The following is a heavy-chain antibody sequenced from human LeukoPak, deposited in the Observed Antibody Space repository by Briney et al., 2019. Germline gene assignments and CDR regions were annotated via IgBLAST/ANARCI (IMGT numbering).Heavy chain of an antibody. D-gene: IGHD2-2*01. CDR1: GYTFTGYY. CDR3: AREVVVGLFQAFDI. Sequence: ASVTVSCKASGYTFTGYYMHWVRQAPGQGLEWMGWINPNSGGTNYAQKFQGRVTMTRDTSISTAYMELSRLRSDDTAVYYCAREVVVGLFQAFDIWGQGTMVTVSS. J-gene: IGHJ3*02. V-gene: IGHV1-2*02. CDR2: INPNSGGT.